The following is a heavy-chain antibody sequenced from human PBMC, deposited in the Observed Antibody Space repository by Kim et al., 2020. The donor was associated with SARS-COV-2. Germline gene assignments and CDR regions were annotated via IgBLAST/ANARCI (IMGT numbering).Heavy chain of an antibody. D-gene: IGHD6-13*01. V-gene: IGHV4-59*01. Sequence: SETLSLTCTVSGGSISSYYWSWIRQPPGKGLEWIGYIYYSGSTNYNPSLKSRVTISVDTSKNQFALKLSSVTAADTAVYYCARGSYSSSTGGPVYYYYYGMDVWGQGTTVTVSS. CDR2: IYYSGST. CDR1: GGSISSYY. J-gene: IGHJ6*02. CDR3: ARGSYSSSTGGPVYYYYYGMDV.